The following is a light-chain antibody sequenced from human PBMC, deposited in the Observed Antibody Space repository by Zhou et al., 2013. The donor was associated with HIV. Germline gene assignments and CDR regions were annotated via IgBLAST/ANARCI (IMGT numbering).Light chain of an antibody. CDR3: QQYGTSST. CDR1: QRVSSSY. Sequence: EIVLTQSPGTLSLSPGERATLSCRASQRVSSSYLAWYQQRPGQAPRLLIYATSSRATGIPHRFSGSGSGTDFTLTISGLEPEDFAVYYCQQYGTSSTFGQGTKVEIK. V-gene: IGKV3-20*01. J-gene: IGKJ1*01. CDR2: ATS.